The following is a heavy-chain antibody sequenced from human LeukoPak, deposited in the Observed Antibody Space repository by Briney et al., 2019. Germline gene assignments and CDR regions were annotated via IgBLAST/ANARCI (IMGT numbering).Heavy chain of an antibody. D-gene: IGHD3-22*01. Sequence: GGSLRLSCAASGFTFSSYSMNWVRQAPGKGLEWVSSISSSSSYIYYADSVKGRFTISRDNAKNSLYLQMNSLRAEDTAVYYCAKARITPCDSSAARFDYWGQGTLVTVSS. CDR3: AKARITPCDSSAARFDY. V-gene: IGHV3-21*01. CDR1: GFTFSSYS. CDR2: ISSSSSYI. J-gene: IGHJ4*02.